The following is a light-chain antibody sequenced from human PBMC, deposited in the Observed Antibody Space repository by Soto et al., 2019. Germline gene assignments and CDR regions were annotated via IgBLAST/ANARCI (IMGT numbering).Light chain of an antibody. V-gene: IGKV3-20*01. J-gene: IGKJ5*01. CDR3: QQYGSSVT. Sequence: EIVLTQSPGTLSSSPGERATLSCRASQSVNNNYLAWYQQKPGQAPRLLIYGASSRATGIPDRFSGSESGSGTEFTLTSSRLEPEDFAAYCCQQYGSSVTFGQGTRLEIK. CDR1: QSVNNNY. CDR2: GAS.